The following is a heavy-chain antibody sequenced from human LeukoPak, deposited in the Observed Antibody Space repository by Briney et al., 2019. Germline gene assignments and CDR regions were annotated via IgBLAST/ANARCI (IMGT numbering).Heavy chain of an antibody. CDR3: ARTLTSYQCVDY. D-gene: IGHD2/OR15-2a*01. Sequence: ASVRVSCKESGYTFTINYMHWVRQGPGQGLEWMGIINPSGGSTSYAQKFQGRVTMTRDTSTSTVYMELSSLRSEDTAVYYCARTLTSYQCVDYWGQGTLVTVSS. CDR2: INPSGGST. V-gene: IGHV1-46*01. CDR1: GYTFTINY. J-gene: IGHJ4*02.